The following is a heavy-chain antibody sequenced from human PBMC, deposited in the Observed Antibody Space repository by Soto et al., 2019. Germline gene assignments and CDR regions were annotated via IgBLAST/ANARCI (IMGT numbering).Heavy chain of an antibody. CDR3: AAVQRAMANFDY. V-gene: IGHV1-58*01. CDR2: IVVGSGNT. CDR1: GFTFTSSA. Sequence: QMQLVQSGPEVKKPGTSVKVSCKASGFTFTSSAVQWVRQARGQRLEWIGWIVVGSGNTNYAQKFQERVTITRDMSTSTAYMELSSLRSEDTAVYYCAAVQRAMANFDYWGQGTLVTVSS. D-gene: IGHD5-18*01. J-gene: IGHJ4*02.